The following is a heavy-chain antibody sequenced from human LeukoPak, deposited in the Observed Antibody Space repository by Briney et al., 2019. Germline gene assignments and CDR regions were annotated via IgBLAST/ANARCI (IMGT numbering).Heavy chain of an antibody. J-gene: IGHJ4*02. V-gene: IGHV3-30*02. CDR2: IRYDGTSK. Sequence: GGSLRLSCAASGFTFSSSGMHWVRQAPGKGLEWVAFIRYDGTSKYYADSVKGRFTISRDNSKNTVYLQMNSLRAADTAVYYCAKETRGSYSDYWGQGTLVTVSS. CDR1: GFTFSSSG. D-gene: IGHD1-26*01. CDR3: AKETRGSYSDY.